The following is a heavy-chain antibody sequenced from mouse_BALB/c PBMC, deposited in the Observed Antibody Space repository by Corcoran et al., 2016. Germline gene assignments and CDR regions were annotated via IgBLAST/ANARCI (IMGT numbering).Heavy chain of an antibody. J-gene: IGHJ3*01. D-gene: IGHD1-1*01. V-gene: IGHV9-3-1*01. CDR2: INTYTGEQ. Sequence: QIQLVQSGPELKKPGETVKISCKASGYTFTNYGMNGVKQAPGKGLKWMGWINTYTGEQTYDDDFKGRFAFSLETSASTAYLQINNLKNEDTATYFGANYYGSSFAYWGQGTLVAVSA. CDR1: GYTFTNYG. CDR3: ANYYGSSFAY.